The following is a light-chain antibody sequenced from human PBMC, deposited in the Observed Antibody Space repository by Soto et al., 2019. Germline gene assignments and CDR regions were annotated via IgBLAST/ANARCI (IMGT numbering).Light chain of an antibody. Sequence: DIQITQSPSTLSSSVLERFTITCRASQSIGDSLAWYQQKPGKAPYLLISDVSSLERGVPSRFSGSGSGTEFTLTISSMQPDDFATFYCQQYNGYSRTFGQGTKVDIK. V-gene: IGKV1-5*01. CDR2: DVS. J-gene: IGKJ1*01. CDR3: QQYNGYSRT. CDR1: QSIGDS.